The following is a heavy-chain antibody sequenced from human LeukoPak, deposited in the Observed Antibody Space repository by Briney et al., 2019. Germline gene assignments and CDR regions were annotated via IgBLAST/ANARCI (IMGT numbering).Heavy chain of an antibody. V-gene: IGHV2-70*11. J-gene: IGHJ2*01. CDR1: GFSLTSSGMC. CDR3: ARSNWGSHWFFDL. Sequence: SGPTLVNPTQTLTLTCTFSGFSLTSSGMCVNWSRQPPGNALEWLARVDWDDDKYYGTSLKTRLAISKDTSKNQVVLTMTNMDPADTATYYCARSNWGSHWFFDLWGRGTLVTVSS. CDR2: VDWDDDK. D-gene: IGHD7-27*01.